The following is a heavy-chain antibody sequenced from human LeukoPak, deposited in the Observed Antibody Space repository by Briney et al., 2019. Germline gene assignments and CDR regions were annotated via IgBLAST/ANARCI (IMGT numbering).Heavy chain of an antibody. V-gene: IGHV3-21*01. CDR2: ISSSSSYI. Sequence: GGSLRLSCAASGFTFSSYSMNWVRQAPGKGQEWVSSISSSSSYIYYADSVKGRFTISRDNAKNSLYLQMNSLRAEDTAVYYCARVTREWLGPRVYYGMDVWGQGTTVTVSS. J-gene: IGHJ6*02. D-gene: IGHD6-19*01. CDR1: GFTFSSYS. CDR3: ARVTREWLGPRVYYGMDV.